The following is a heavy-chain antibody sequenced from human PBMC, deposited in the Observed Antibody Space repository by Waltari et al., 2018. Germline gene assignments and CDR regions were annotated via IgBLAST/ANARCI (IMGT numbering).Heavy chain of an antibody. Sequence: QVQLVQSGAEVKKPGASVKVSCKASGYTFTGYYMHWVRQAPGQGLEWMGRINPNSGGTNYAQKFQGRVTMTRDTSISTAYMELSRLRSDDTAVYYCARDPDSSSWLDAFDIWGQGTMVTVSS. CDR2: INPNSGGT. CDR1: GYTFTGYY. J-gene: IGHJ3*02. D-gene: IGHD6-13*01. V-gene: IGHV1-2*06. CDR3: ARDPDSSSWLDAFDI.